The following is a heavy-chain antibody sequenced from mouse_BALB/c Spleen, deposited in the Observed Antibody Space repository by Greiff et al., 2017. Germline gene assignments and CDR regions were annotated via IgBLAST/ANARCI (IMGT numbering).Heavy chain of an antibody. CDR3: AAYYRYDGFAY. Sequence: DVKLVESGPGLVKPSQSLSLTCTVTGYSITSDYAWNWIRQFPGNKLEWMGYISYSGSTSYNPSLKSRISITRDTSKNQFFLQLNSVTTEDTATYYCAAYYRYDGFAYWGQGTLVTVSA. D-gene: IGHD2-14*01. V-gene: IGHV3-2*02. CDR1: GYSITSDYA. J-gene: IGHJ3*01. CDR2: ISYSGST.